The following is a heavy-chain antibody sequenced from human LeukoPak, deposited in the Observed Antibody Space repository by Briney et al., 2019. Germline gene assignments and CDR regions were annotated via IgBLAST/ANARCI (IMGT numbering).Heavy chain of an antibody. CDR1: GGSISSSSYY. V-gene: IGHV4-61*02. D-gene: IGHD1-1*01. J-gene: IGHJ5*02. CDR3: ASVPYGTDWFDP. CDR2: IYTSGST. Sequence: SETLSLTCTVSGGSISSSSYYWGWIRQPAGKGLEWIGRIYTSGSTNYNPSLKSRVTISVDTSKNQFSLKLSSVTAADTAVYYCASVPYGTDWFDPWGQGTLVTVSS.